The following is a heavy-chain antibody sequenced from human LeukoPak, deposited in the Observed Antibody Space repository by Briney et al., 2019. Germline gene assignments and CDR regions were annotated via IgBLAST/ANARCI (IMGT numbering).Heavy chain of an antibody. Sequence: PGGSLRLSCAASGFTFSSYSMNWVRQAPGKGLEWVSYISSSGTAIYYADSVKGRFTISRDKSKNTVYLQMNSLRAEDTALYYCASGIAVAPMDVWGQGTTVTVSS. CDR2: ISSSGTAI. D-gene: IGHD6-19*01. J-gene: IGHJ6*02. CDR3: ASGIAVAPMDV. V-gene: IGHV3-48*01. CDR1: GFTFSSYS.